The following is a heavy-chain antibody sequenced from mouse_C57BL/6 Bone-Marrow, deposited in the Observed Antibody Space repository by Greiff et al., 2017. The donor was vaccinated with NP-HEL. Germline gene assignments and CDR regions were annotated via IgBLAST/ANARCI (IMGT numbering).Heavy chain of an antibody. J-gene: IGHJ2*01. Sequence: EVQLVESGGDLVKPGGSLKLSCAASGFTFSSYGMSWVRQTPDKRLEWVATLSSGGSYTSSPDSVKGRFPISRANAKNTLYLQMSSLKSEDTAMYYCARLNWEGYWGQGTTLTVSS. CDR1: GFTFSSYG. CDR3: ARLNWEGY. V-gene: IGHV5-6*01. D-gene: IGHD4-1*02. CDR2: LSSGGSYT.